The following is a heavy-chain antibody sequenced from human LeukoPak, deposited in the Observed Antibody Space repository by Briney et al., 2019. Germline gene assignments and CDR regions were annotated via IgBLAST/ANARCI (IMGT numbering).Heavy chain of an antibody. J-gene: IGHJ4*02. CDR3: ARDLADIVVVPAAIPQTFDY. CDR2: IKQDGSEK. V-gene: IGHV3-7*01. D-gene: IGHD2-2*02. Sequence: GGSLRLSCAASGFTFSSYWMSRVRQAPGKGLEWVANIKQDGSEKYYVDSVKGRFTISRDNAKNSLYLQMNSLRAEDTAVYYCARDLADIVVVPAAIPQTFDYWGQGTLVTVSS. CDR1: GFTFSSYW.